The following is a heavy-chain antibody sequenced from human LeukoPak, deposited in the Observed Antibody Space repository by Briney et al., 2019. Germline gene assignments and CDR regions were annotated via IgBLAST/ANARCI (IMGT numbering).Heavy chain of an antibody. CDR3: ARGCSGGSCYENWFDP. V-gene: IGHV1-18*04. CDR2: ISAYNSNT. J-gene: IGHJ5*02. CDR1: GYTFTSYG. D-gene: IGHD2-15*01. Sequence: ASVKVSCKASGYTFTSYGISWVRQAPGQGLEWMGWISAYNSNTNYAQKLQGRVTMTTDTSTSTAYMELRSLRSDDTAVYYCARGCSGGSCYENWFDPWGQGTLVTVSS.